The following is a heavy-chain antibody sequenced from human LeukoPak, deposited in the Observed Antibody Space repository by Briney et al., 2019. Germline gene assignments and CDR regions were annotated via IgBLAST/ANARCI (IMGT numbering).Heavy chain of an antibody. CDR1: GYTFTSYD. J-gene: IGHJ4*02. V-gene: IGHV1-2*02. D-gene: IGHD6-19*01. Sequence: ASVKVSCKASGYTFTSYDINWVRQATGQGLEWMGWMNPNSGGTNYAQKFQGRVTMTRDTSISTAYMELSRLRSDDTAVYYCARGPYSGWSSPLNYWGQGTLVTVSS. CDR2: MNPNSGGT. CDR3: ARGPYSGWSSPLNY.